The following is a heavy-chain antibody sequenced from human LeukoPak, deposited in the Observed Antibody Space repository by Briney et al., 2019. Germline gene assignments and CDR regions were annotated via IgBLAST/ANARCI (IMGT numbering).Heavy chain of an antibody. V-gene: IGHV4-38-2*02. CDR1: GYSISSGYY. CDR2: IYYSGST. J-gene: IGHJ4*02. D-gene: IGHD2-2*01. Sequence: PSETLSLTCTVSGYSISSGYYWGWIRQPPGKGLEWIGSIYYSGSTYYNPSLKSRVTLSVDTSKNQFSLKLSSVTAADTAVYYCARERTSCYVYWGQGTLVTVSS. CDR3: ARERTSCYVY.